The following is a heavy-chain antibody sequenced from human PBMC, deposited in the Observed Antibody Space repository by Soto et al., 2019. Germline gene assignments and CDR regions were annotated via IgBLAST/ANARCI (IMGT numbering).Heavy chain of an antibody. CDR3: ARDLGPYGTLDY. J-gene: IGHJ4*02. Sequence: SETLSLTCTVSGGSISSGDYYWSWIRQHPGKGLEWIGYIYYSGSTYYNPSLKSRVTISVDTSKNQFSLKLSSVTAADTAVYYCARDLGPYGTLDYWGQGTLVTVSS. V-gene: IGHV4-31*03. CDR2: IYYSGST. D-gene: IGHD4-17*01. CDR1: GGSISSGDYY.